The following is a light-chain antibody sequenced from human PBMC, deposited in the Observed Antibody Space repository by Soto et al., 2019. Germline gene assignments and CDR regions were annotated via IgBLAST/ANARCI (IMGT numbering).Light chain of an antibody. CDR2: DAS. CDR1: QNINTW. J-gene: IGKJ1*01. Sequence: DIQLTQSPSTLSASVGDRVTITCRASQNINTWLAWYQQKPGKAPKLLIYDASTLESGVPSRFGGSGSGTEFTLTISSLQPNDFATYYCQQYDTFPGTFGQGTTVEIK. V-gene: IGKV1-5*01. CDR3: QQYDTFPGT.